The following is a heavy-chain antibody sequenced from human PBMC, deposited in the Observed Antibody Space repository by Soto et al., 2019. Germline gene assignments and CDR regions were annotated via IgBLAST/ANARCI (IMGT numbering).Heavy chain of an antibody. D-gene: IGHD2-2*01. V-gene: IGHV3-30*03. CDR2: ISYDGSKK. CDR1: GFTFSSYG. J-gene: IGHJ6*02. CDR3: ATERADIVVVPAATYYYYGMYV. Sequence: QVQLVESGGGVVQPGRSLRLSCAASGFTFSSYGMHWVRQAPGKGLEWVAVISYDGSKKYYADSVKGRFTISRDTSKNTLYLQMNSLRSEDTAVYYCATERADIVVVPAATYYYYGMYVWGQGTTVTVSS.